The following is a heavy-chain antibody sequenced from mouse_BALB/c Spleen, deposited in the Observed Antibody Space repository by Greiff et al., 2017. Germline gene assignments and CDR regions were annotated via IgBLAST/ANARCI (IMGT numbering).Heavy chain of an antibody. CDR2: ISYSGST. J-gene: IGHJ1*01. CDR3: AREGLGTGYFDV. Sequence: DVQLVESGPGLVKPSQSLSLTCTVTGYSITSDYAWNWIRQFPGNKLEWMGYISYSGSTSYNPSLKSRISITRDTSKNQFFLQLNSVTTEDTATYYCAREGLGTGYFDVWGAGTTVTVSS. D-gene: IGHD2-13*01. CDR1: GYSITSDYA. V-gene: IGHV3-2*02.